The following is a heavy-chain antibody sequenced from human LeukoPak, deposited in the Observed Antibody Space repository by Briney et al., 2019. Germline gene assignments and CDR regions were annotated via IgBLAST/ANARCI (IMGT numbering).Heavy chain of an antibody. D-gene: IGHD4-23*01. V-gene: IGHV3-23*01. CDR3: ARRPDYGGTPTFDY. CDR1: GFTFSSYA. Sequence: GSLRLSCAASGFTFSSYAMSWVRQAPGKGLEWVSSISGNGGSTYYAVSVQGRFTISRDNSKNTLYLQMKSLRVEDTAVYYCARRPDYGGTPTFDYWGQGTLVTVSS. J-gene: IGHJ4*02. CDR2: ISGNGGST.